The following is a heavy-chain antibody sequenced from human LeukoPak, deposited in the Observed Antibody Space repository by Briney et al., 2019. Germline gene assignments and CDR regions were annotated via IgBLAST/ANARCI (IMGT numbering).Heavy chain of an antibody. CDR2: LNPNSGGT. CDR3: ARGRSYGSGSAGAFDI. J-gene: IGHJ3*02. D-gene: IGHD3-10*01. Sequence: ASVKVSCKASGYTFTGYYIHWVRQAPGQGLEWMGWLNPNSGGTNYAQRFQGRVTMTRDTSIITAYMEVNSLRSDDTAVYYCARGRSYGSGSAGAFDIWGPGTVVTVSS. V-gene: IGHV1-2*02. CDR1: GYTFTGYY.